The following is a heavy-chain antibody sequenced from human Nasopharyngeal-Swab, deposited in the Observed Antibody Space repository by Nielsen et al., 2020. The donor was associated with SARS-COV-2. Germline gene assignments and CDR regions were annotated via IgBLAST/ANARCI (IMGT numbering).Heavy chain of an antibody. V-gene: IGHV1-8*01. J-gene: IGHJ5*02. D-gene: IGHD3-3*01. Sequence: WVRQAPGQGLEWMGWMNPNSGNTGYAQKFQGRVTMTRNTSISTAYMELSSLRSEDTAVYYCARGSITIFGVVIRGWFDPWGQGTLVTVSS. CDR3: ARGSITIFGVVIRGWFDP. CDR2: MNPNSGNT.